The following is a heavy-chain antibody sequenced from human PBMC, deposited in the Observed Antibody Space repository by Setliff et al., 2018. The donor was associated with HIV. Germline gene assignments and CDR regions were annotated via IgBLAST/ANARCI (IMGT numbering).Heavy chain of an antibody. D-gene: IGHD6-13*01. J-gene: IGHJ4*02. CDR1: GASISRSSYY. CDR2: TYNSGST. V-gene: IGHV4-39*07. Sequence: LSLTCTVSGASISRSSYYWGWIRQPPGKGLEWIGSTYNSGSTYYNPSLKSRAMISVDTSNNQFSLKVISVTAADTAVYYCASLLPYSSGWYDFDYWGQGTLVTVSS. CDR3: ASLLPYSSGWYDFDY.